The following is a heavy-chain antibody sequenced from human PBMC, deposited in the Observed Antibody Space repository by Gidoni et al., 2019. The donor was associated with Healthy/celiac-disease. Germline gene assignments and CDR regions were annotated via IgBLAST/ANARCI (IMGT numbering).Heavy chain of an antibody. CDR2: INHSGST. CDR1: GGSFSGYY. Sequence: QVQLQQWGAGLLKPSETLSLTCAVYGGSFSGYYWSWIRQPPGKGLEWIGEINHSGSTNYDPSLKSRVTISVDTSKNQFSLKLSSVTAADTAVYYCASETNKRAAASPRGFGYWGQGTLVTVSS. D-gene: IGHD6-13*01. CDR3: ASETNKRAAASPRGFGY. J-gene: IGHJ4*02. V-gene: IGHV4-34*01.